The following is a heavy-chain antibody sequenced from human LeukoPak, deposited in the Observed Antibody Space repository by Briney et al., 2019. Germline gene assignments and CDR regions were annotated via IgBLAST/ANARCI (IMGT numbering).Heavy chain of an antibody. CDR2: INPNSGGT. CDR1: GYTFTGYY. J-gene: IGHJ4*02. D-gene: IGHD6-13*01. Sequence: ASVNVSCKASGYTFTGYYMHWVRQAPGQGLEGMGWINPNSGGTNYAQKFQGRVTMTRDTSISTAYMELSRLRSDDTAVYYCARVRICGSSSWYCFDYWGQGTLVTVSS. CDR3: ARVRICGSSSWYCFDY. V-gene: IGHV1-2*02.